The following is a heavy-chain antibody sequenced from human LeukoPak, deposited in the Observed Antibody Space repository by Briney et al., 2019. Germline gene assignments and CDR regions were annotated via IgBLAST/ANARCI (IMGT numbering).Heavy chain of an antibody. CDR3: ARDPSIVVVPAAMDY. V-gene: IGHV3-74*01. Sequence: GGSLRLSCAASGFTFSSYWMQWVRQAPGKGLVWVSRINSDGSSTSYADSVKGRFTISRDNAKNTLYLQMNSLRAEDTAVYYCARDPSIVVVPAAMDYWGQGTLVTVSS. CDR1: GFTFSSYW. J-gene: IGHJ4*02. CDR2: INSDGSST. D-gene: IGHD2-2*01.